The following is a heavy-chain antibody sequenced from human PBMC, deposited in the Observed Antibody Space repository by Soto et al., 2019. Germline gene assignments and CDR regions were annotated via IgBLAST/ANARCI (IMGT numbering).Heavy chain of an antibody. CDR2: IYYSGST. D-gene: IGHD3-10*01. Sequence: SGTLSLTCTVSGGSISSYYWSWIRQPPGKGLEWIGYIYYSGSTNYNPSLKSRVTISVDTSKNQFSLKLSSVTAADTAVYYCARVIWVGEGTEWLDPWGKGNLVTLSS. J-gene: IGHJ5*02. V-gene: IGHV4-59*01. CDR1: GGSISSYY. CDR3: ARVIWVGEGTEWLDP.